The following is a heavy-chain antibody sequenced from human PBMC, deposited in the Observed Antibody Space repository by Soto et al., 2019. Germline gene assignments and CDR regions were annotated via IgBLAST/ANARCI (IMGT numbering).Heavy chain of an antibody. D-gene: IGHD6-13*01. CDR1: GFTFSSYD. CDR2: IGTAGDT. CDR3: ARGTAAAGNWLDP. V-gene: IGHV3-13*01. J-gene: IGHJ5*02. Sequence: PGGSLRLSCAASGFTFSSYDMHWVRQATGKGLEWVSGIGTAGDTYYPGPVKGRFTISRENAKNSLYLQMNSLRAEDTAVYYCARGTAAAGNWLDPWGQGTLVTV.